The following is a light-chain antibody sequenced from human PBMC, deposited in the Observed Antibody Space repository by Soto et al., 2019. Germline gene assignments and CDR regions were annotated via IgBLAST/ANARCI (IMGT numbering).Light chain of an antibody. CDR2: EVS. CDR3: SSYTSSSTLDV. Sequence: QSALAQPASVSGSPGQSITSSCTGTSSDVGGYNYVSWHQQHPGKAPKLMIYEVSNRPSGVSNRFSGSKSGNTASLTISGLQAEDEADYYCSSYTSSSTLDVFGTGTKVTVL. V-gene: IGLV2-14*01. J-gene: IGLJ1*01. CDR1: SSDVGGYNY.